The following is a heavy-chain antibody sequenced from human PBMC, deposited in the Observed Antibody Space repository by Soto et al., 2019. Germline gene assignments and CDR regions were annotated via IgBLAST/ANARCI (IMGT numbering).Heavy chain of an antibody. CDR3: ARGWDVKYFDY. CDR1: GDSLLSSY. D-gene: IGHD1-26*01. J-gene: IGHJ4*02. Sequence: QVQLQESGPGLVKPSETLSLSCSVSGDSLLSSYWSWVRQPAGKGLEWIRHIFSSGRISYNPSLKSRLTMSIDRSMNVFSLNLSSVTAADTAVYYCARGWDVKYFDYWGQGTLVTVSS. V-gene: IGHV4-4*07. CDR2: IFSSGRI.